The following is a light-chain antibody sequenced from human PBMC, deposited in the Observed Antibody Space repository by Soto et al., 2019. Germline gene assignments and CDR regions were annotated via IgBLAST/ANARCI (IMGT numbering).Light chain of an antibody. J-gene: IGKJ4*01. Sequence: EIVMTQSPAALSLSPGERATLSCRASQSVGTNLAWYQQKPGQAPRPLIYGASARATDVPARFSGSGSGTDFTLTISSLQSEDFAVYYCQQYSDWAPITFDGGTKVEIK. V-gene: IGKV3-15*01. CDR2: GAS. CDR1: QSVGTN. CDR3: QQYSDWAPIT.